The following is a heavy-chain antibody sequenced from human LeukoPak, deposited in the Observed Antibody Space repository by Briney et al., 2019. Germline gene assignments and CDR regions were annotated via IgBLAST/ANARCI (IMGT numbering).Heavy chain of an antibody. CDR3: TRLEAFDI. CDR1: GFTFSDSY. J-gene: IGHJ3*02. V-gene: IGHV3-11*01. CDR2: ISSGGDTI. D-gene: IGHD1-1*01. Sequence: TGGSLRLSCAASGFTFSDSYMSWIPQAPGKGLEYVSYISSGGDTIYYADSVKGRFTISRYNAKNSLYLQMNSLRAEDTAVYYCTRLEAFDIWGQGRMVTVSS.